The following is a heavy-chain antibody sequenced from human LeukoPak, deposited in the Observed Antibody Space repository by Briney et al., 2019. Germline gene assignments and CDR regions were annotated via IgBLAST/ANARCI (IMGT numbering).Heavy chain of an antibody. CDR1: GGSISSYY. Sequence: SEILSLTCTVSGGSISSYYWSWIRQPAGKGLEWIGRIYTSGSTNYNPSLKSRVTISLDTSKNQFSLKLSSVTAADTAVYYCARRRNVAAPFDYWGQGTLVTVSS. D-gene: IGHD6-6*01. J-gene: IGHJ4*02. CDR3: ARRRNVAAPFDY. V-gene: IGHV4-4*07. CDR2: IYTSGST.